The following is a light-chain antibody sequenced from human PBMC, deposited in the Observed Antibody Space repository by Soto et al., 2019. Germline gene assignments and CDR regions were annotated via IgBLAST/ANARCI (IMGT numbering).Light chain of an antibody. CDR3: QQRSNWPIT. Sequence: EIVLTQSPATLSLSPGDRATLSCRASQSVGTYLAWYQHKPGQTPRLVIYDASARATGIPARFIGSGSGTDFTLTISSLEPEDFAIYYCQQRSNWPITFGQGTRLEIK. J-gene: IGKJ5*01. CDR1: QSVGTY. CDR2: DAS. V-gene: IGKV3-11*01.